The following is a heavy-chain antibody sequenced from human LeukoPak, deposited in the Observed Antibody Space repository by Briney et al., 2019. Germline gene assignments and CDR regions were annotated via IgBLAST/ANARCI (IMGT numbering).Heavy chain of an antibody. V-gene: IGHV4-34*01. CDR3: ARRTNYGSGSYYHDY. CDR2: INHSGST. J-gene: IGHJ4*02. CDR1: GVSFSGYY. D-gene: IGHD3-10*01. Sequence: SETLSLTCSVYGVSFSGYYWSWIRQPPGKGLEWIGEINHSGSTNYNPSLKSRVTISVDTSKNQFSLKLSSVTAADTAVYYCARRTNYGSGSYYHDYWGQGTLVTVSS.